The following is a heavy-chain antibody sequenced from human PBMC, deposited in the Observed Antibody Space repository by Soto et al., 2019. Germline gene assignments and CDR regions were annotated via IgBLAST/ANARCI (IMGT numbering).Heavy chain of an antibody. CDR2: SFSSGGT. D-gene: IGHD3-9*01. CDR1: GFTLDKYT. V-gene: IGHV3-53*01. CDR3: ARDREPDGIWTFDS. J-gene: IGHJ4*02. Sequence: PGGSLRLSCAAFGFTLDKYTMGWARQAPGKGLEWVAESFSSGGTQYADSVKGRFTISRDNSRNMVFLQMNGLRVEDTALYYCARDREPDGIWTFDSWGQGALVTVSS.